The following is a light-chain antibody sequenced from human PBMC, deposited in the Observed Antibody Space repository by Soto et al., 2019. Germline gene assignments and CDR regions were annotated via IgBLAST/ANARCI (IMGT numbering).Light chain of an antibody. J-gene: IGKJ5*01. CDR3: QQRSNWPIT. Sequence: EIVLTQSPATLSLSPGERATLSCRASQSVSSYLAWYQQKPGQAPSLLIYDASTRATGIPARFSGSGSGTDFTLTISSLEPEDFAVYYCQQRSNWPITFGQGTQLDIK. V-gene: IGKV3-11*01. CDR2: DAS. CDR1: QSVSSY.